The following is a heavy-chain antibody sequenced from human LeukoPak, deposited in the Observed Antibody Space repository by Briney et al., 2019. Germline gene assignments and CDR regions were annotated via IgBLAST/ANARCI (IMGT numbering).Heavy chain of an antibody. V-gene: IGHV1-2*06. CDR1: GYTFTGYY. Sequence: ASVKVSCKASGYTFTGYYMHWVRQAPGQGLEWMGRINPNSGGTNYAQKFQGRVTMTRDTSISTAYMELSRLRSDDTAVYYCARDAHITIFGVVIIQASGNNWFDPWGQGTLVTVSS. D-gene: IGHD3-3*01. CDR3: ARDAHITIFGVVIIQASGNNWFDP. J-gene: IGHJ5*02. CDR2: INPNSGGT.